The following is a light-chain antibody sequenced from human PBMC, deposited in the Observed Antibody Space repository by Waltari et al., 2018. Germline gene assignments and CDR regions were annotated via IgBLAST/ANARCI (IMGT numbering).Light chain of an antibody. V-gene: IGKV2-28*01. CDR3: MQALQTPLT. CDR2: LGS. J-gene: IGKJ4*01. Sequence: DIVMTQSPLSLPVTPGEPASISCKSSQSLLHSNGYNYLDWYLQKPGQSPQLLFYLGSSRASGVPDTFSGSGSGTDFILNISRVEAEDVGLYYCMQALQTPLTFGGGTKVEIK. CDR1: QSLLHSNGYNY.